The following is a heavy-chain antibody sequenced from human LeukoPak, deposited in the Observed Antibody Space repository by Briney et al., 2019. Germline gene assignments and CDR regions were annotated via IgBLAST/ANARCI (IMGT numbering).Heavy chain of an antibody. CDR3: ARGQRYFDHLLGLQPYYYYMDV. CDR2: LYYSGSP. V-gene: IGHV4-39*07. J-gene: IGHJ6*03. D-gene: IGHD3-3*01. CDR1: GGSITTSSSH. Sequence: SETLSLTCSVSGGSITTSSSHWAWIRRPPGKGLEWIGSLYYSGSPYYSPSLKSRVTILLDTSNNQFSLSLTSVTAADTAVYYCARGQRYFDHLLGLQPYYYYMDVWGKGTTVTVSS.